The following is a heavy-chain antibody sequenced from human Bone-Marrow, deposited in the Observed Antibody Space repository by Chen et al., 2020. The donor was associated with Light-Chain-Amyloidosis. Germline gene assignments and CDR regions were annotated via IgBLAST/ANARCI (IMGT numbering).Heavy chain of an antibody. V-gene: IGHV3-15*01. Sequence: EVQLVESGGGLEKPGGSLRLSCAASGFTFSNAWMSWVRQAPGKGLEWVGRIKSKTDGGTTDYAAPVKGRFTISRDDSKNTLYLQMNSLKTEDTAVYYCTTGIIPTSRYYYYMDVWGKGTTVTVSS. CDR1: GFTFSNAW. CDR2: IKSKTDGGTT. CDR3: TTGIIPTSRYYYYMDV. J-gene: IGHJ6*03.